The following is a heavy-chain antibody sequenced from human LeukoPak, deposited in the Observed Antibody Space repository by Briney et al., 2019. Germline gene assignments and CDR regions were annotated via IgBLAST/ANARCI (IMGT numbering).Heavy chain of an antibody. CDR2: ISDSGGSR. Sequence: GGSLRLSCAASGFTFSTFAMNWVRQAPGKGLEWVSAISDSGGSRYYADSVKGRFTISRDNSKNTLYLQMNSLRAEDTAVYYCAKGGLGWYAYWGQGTLVTVSS. CDR1: GFTFSTFA. J-gene: IGHJ4*02. CDR3: AKGGLGWYAY. D-gene: IGHD6-19*01. V-gene: IGHV3-23*01.